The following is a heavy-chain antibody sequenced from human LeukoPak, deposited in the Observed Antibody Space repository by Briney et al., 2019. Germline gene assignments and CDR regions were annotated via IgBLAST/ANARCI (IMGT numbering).Heavy chain of an antibody. CDR2: ISGGSTVI. CDR1: GFTFSSYN. CDR3: ARTRGYHYGYSDD. J-gene: IGHJ4*02. Sequence: GGSLRLSCAASGFTFSSYNMNWVRQAPGKGLEWVSYISGGSTVIDYADSVRGRFTISRDNAKNSLYLQMNSLRGEDTAVYYCARTRGYHYGYSDDWGQGTLVTVSS. D-gene: IGHD5-18*01. V-gene: IGHV3-48*01.